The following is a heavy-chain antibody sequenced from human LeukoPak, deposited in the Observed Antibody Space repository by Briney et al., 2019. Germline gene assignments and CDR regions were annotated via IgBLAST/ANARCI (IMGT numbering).Heavy chain of an antibody. CDR1: GFTFSNYA. J-gene: IGHJ5*02. D-gene: IGHD3-22*01. V-gene: IGHV3-23*01. CDR3: AKRYYYDSSGNPGGVDP. CDR2: ISGGGANT. Sequence: GGSLRLSCAASGFTFSNYAMSWVRQAPGKGLEWVSTISGGGANTYYAGSVKGRFTISRDNSKNTLWLQMSSLRAEDTALYYCAKRYYYDSSGNPGGVDPWGQGTLVTVSS.